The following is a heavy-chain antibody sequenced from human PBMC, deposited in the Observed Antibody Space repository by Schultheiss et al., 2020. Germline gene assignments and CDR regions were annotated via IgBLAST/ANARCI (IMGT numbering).Heavy chain of an antibody. V-gene: IGHV5-51*01. CDR1: GDSFTSYW. D-gene: IGHD2-2*01. CDR2: IYPGDSDT. J-gene: IGHJ5*02. Sequence: GESLKISCKGSGDSFTSYWIGWVRQMPGKGLEWMGIIYPGDSDTRYSPSFQGQVTISVDKSISTAYLQWSSLKASDTAVYYCARLRTSSSSNWFDPWGQGTLVTVSS. CDR3: ARLRTSSSSNWFDP.